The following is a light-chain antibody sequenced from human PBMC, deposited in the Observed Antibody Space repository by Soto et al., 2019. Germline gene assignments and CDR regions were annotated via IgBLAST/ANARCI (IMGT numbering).Light chain of an antibody. J-gene: IGKJ1*01. CDR2: AAS. Sequence: DIPMTQSPSSLSASVGDRVTITCRASQSISSYLNWYQQKPGKAPKLLIYAASSLQSGVPSRFSGSGSGTDFTFTISSLQPEDFATYYCQQSYSTPRTFGQGTKVEIK. CDR3: QQSYSTPRT. V-gene: IGKV1-39*01. CDR1: QSISSY.